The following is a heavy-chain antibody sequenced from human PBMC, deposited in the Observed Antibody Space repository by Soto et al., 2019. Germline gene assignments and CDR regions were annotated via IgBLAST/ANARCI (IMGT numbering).Heavy chain of an antibody. J-gene: IGHJ3*01. CDR2: MYYTGTT. V-gene: IGHV4-39*01. D-gene: IGHD1-1*01. Sequence: QLRLQESGPGLVRPSEPLSLTCTVSGGSISSGTSYWGWIRQSPGKGLEWVGSMYYTGTTDYNSALKSRATISVDMSKTQFSLKLSSVTAADTAVYFCAIVRPTNNWYSFDVGGQGSLVTVS. CDR1: GGSISSGTSY. CDR3: AIVRPTNNWYSFDV.